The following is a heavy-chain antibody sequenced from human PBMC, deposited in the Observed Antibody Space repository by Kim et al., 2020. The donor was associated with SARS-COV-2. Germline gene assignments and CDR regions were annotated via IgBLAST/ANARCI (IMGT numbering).Heavy chain of an antibody. CDR1: GYTFTSYY. D-gene: IGHD3-22*01. CDR2: INPSGGSI. CDR3: ASPGGDYYDSNGHYLYAFDI. J-gene: IGHJ3*02. Sequence: ASVKVSCKAAGYTFTSYYMHWVRQAPGQGLEWMGIINPSGGSISYAQKFQGRVTMTRDTSTSTVYMDLSSLRSEDTAVYYCASPGGDYYDSNGHYLYAFDIWGQGTMVTVSS. V-gene: IGHV1-46*01.